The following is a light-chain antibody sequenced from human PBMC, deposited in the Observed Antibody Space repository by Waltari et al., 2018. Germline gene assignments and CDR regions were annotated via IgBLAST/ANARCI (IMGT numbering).Light chain of an antibody. CDR2: DVS. Sequence: QSALTPPRPVSGSPGQSVTLPCTGTSSSVGGYNYVSWYQPHPGKAPKLMIYDVSKRPSGVPDRFSGSKSGNTASLTISGLQAEDEADYYCCSYAGSYIVFGTGTKVTVL. V-gene: IGLV2-11*01. CDR3: CSYAGSYIV. CDR1: SSSVGGYNY. J-gene: IGLJ1*01.